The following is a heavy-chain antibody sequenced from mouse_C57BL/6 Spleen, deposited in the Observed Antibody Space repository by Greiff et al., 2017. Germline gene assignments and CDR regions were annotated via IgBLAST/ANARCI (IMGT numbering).Heavy chain of an antibody. J-gene: IGHJ2*01. CDR3: ARTPYDCGSSPYYFDY. Sequence: QVQLQQPGAELVRPGTSVKLSCKASGYTFTSYWMHWVKQRPGQGLEWIGVIDPSASYPNYNQKFKGKGTLTVDTASSTAYMQLSSLTSRDSPVYYCARTPYDCGSSPYYFDYWGQGTTLTVSS. CDR2: IDPSASYP. V-gene: IGHV1-59*01. D-gene: IGHD1-1*01. CDR1: GYTFTSYW.